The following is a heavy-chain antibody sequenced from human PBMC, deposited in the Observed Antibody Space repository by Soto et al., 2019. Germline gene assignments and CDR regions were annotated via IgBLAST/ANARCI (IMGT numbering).Heavy chain of an antibody. CDR2: ISYDGSNK. CDR3: AKDPPLGYCSSTSCWGYGMDV. CDR1: GFTFSSYG. J-gene: IGHJ6*02. Sequence: QVQLVESGGGVVQPGRSLRLSCAASGFTFSSYGMHRVRQAPGKGLEWVAVISYDGSNKYYADSVKGRFTISRDNSKNTLYLQMNSLRAEDTAVYYCAKDPPLGYCSSTSCWGYGMDVWGQGTTVTVSS. D-gene: IGHD2-2*01. V-gene: IGHV3-30*18.